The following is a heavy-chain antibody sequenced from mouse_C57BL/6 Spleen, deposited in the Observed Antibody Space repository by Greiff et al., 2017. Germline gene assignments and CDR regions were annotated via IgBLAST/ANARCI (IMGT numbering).Heavy chain of an antibody. CDR1: GYSITSGYY. D-gene: IGHD2-2*01. CDR3: ATMVTTGVDY. Sequence: VQLKESGPGLVKPSQSLSLTCSVTGYSITSGYYWNWIRQFPGNKLEWMGYISYDGSNNYNPSLKNRISITRDTSKNQFFLKLNSVTTEDTATYYCATMVTTGVDYWGQGTTLTVSS. J-gene: IGHJ2*01. CDR2: ISYDGSN. V-gene: IGHV3-6*01.